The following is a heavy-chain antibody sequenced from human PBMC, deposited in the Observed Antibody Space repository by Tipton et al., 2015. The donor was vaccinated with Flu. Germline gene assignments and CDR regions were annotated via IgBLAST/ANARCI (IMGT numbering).Heavy chain of an antibody. V-gene: IGHV4-61*09. J-gene: IGHJ6*02. CDR3: ASITMIRGNYYFGMDV. CDR1: GGSISSGSDY. D-gene: IGHD3-10*01. CDR2: AYITGST. Sequence: TLSLTCTVSGGSISSGSDYWSWIRQPAGKGLEWIGHAYITGSTNYNPSLRSRVTISIDTSKNQVSLKLSSVTAADTAVYYCASITMIRGNYYFGMDVWGQGTTVTVSS.